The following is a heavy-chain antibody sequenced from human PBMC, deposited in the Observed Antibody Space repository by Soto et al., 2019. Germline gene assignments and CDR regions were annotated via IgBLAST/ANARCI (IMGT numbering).Heavy chain of an antibody. J-gene: IGHJ3*02. CDR3: AKDSGVNAFDI. CDR2: ISYDGRNK. Sequence: QVQLVESGGGVVQPGRSLRLSCAASGFTFSSYGMHWVRQAPGKGLEWVAVISYDGRNKYYADSVKGRFTISRDNSKNTLYLQMNSLRAEDTAVYYCAKDSGVNAFDIWGQGTMVTVSS. CDR1: GFTFSSYG. V-gene: IGHV3-30*18. D-gene: IGHD3-10*01.